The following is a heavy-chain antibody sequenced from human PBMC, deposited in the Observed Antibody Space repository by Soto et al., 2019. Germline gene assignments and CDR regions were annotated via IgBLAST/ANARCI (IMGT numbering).Heavy chain of an antibody. Sequence: SEEVSGKASGGTFSSYAISWVRQAPGQGLEWMGGIIPIFGTANYAQKFQGRVTITADESTSTAYMELSSLRSEDTAVYYCASDVTYCSSTSCSYGGWGQGTMVPV. CDR2: IIPIFGTA. CDR3: ASDVTYCSSTSCSYGG. D-gene: IGHD2-2*01. V-gene: IGHV1-69*13. J-gene: IGHJ3*01. CDR1: GGTFSSYA.